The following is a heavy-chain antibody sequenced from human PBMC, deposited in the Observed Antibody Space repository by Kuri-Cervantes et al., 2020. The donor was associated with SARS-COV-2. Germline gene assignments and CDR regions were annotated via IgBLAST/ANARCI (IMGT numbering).Heavy chain of an antibody. Sequence: SETLSLTCTVSGGSISSHYWSWIRQPPGKGLEWIGYIYYSGSTNYNPSLKSRVTISVDTSKNQFSLKLSSVTAADTAVYYCARSSQGTNWFDPWGQGTLVTVSS. V-gene: IGHV4-59*11. D-gene: IGHD3-10*01. CDR3: ARSSQGTNWFDP. CDR2: IYYSGST. CDR1: GGSISSHY. J-gene: IGHJ5*02.